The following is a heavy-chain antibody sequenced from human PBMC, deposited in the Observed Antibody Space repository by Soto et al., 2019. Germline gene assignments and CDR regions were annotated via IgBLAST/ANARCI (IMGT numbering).Heavy chain of an antibody. CDR1: GYTFTSYA. J-gene: IGHJ5*02. D-gene: IGHD3-10*01. CDR2: INAGNGNT. V-gene: IGHV1-3*01. Sequence: ASVKVSCKASGYTFTSYAMHWVRQAPGQRLEWMGWINAGNGNTKYSQKFQGRVTITRDTSASTAYMELSSLRSEDTAVYYCGRRSGFNWFDHWGKGTLVTVSS. CDR3: GRRSGFNWFDH.